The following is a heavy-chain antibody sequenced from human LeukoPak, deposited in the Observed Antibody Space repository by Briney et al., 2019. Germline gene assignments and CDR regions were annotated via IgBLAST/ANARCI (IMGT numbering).Heavy chain of an antibody. Sequence: ASVKVSCKASGYTFTGYYMHWVRQAPGQGLEWMGWINPNSGGTNYAQKFQGWVAMTRDTSISTAYMELSRPRSDDTAVYYCARESHIVATTYFDYWGQGTLVTVSS. J-gene: IGHJ4*02. CDR3: ARESHIVATTYFDY. V-gene: IGHV1-2*04. CDR2: INPNSGGT. CDR1: GYTFTGYY. D-gene: IGHD5-12*01.